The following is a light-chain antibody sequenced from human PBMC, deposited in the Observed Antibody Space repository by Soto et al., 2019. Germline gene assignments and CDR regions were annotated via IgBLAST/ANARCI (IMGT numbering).Light chain of an antibody. CDR3: HQSYNTPFT. J-gene: IGKJ3*01. CDR1: QSISGY. CDR2: AAS. Sequence: DIQMTQSPSSLSASVGDRVTLTCRASQSISGYLNWYQQKPGKAPKLLIYAASSLQSGVPSRFSGSGSGTDFTLTISSLQPEDIATYYCHQSYNTPFTFGPGTKVDIK. V-gene: IGKV1-39*01.